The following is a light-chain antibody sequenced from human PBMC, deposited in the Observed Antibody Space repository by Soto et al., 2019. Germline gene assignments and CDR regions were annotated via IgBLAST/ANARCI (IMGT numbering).Light chain of an antibody. V-gene: IGKV3-15*01. CDR3: EYYGTSMT. J-gene: IGKJ4*01. CDR1: QSVSSN. Sequence: EIVMTQSPATLSVSPGERATLSCRASQSVSSNLAWYQQKPGQAPRFLIYGASTRATGIPARFSGSGSGTEFTLTFTRLEPEDFAVYYCEYYGTSMTFGGGTKVDIK. CDR2: GAS.